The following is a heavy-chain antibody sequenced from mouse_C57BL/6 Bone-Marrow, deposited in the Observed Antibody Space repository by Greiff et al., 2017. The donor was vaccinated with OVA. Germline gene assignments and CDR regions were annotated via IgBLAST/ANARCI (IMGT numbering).Heavy chain of an antibody. J-gene: IGHJ4*01. D-gene: IGHD3-2*02. CDR3: ARRGQTAQATWDAIDY. CDR2: IDPSDSYT. V-gene: IGHV1-59*01. Sequence: VQLQQPGAELVRPGTSVKLSCKASGYTFTSYWMHWVKQRPGQGLEWIGVIDPSDSYTNYNQKFKGKATLTVDTSSSTAYMQLSSLTSEDSAVYYCARRGQTAQATWDAIDYWGQGTSVTVSS. CDR1: GYTFTSYW.